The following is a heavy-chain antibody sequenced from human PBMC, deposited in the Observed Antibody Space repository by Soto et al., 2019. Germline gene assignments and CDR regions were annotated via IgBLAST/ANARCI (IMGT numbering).Heavy chain of an antibody. V-gene: IGHV3-7*01. CDR1: GFTVSSNY. CDR3: ARSLLWSAFDI. D-gene: IGHD3-10*01. Sequence: EVQVVESGGGLIQPGGSLRLSCVVSGFTVSSNYMTWVRQAPGKGLEWVANIKQDGSEKYYVDSVKGRFTISRDNAKNSLYLQMNSLGAEDTAVYYCARSLLWSAFDIWGQGTMVTVSS. J-gene: IGHJ3*02. CDR2: IKQDGSEK.